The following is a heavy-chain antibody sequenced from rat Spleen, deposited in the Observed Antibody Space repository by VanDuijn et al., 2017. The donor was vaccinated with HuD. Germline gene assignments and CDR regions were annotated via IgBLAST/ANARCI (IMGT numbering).Heavy chain of an antibody. CDR3: ARLDRRIRGFDY. J-gene: IGHJ2*01. V-gene: IGHV5-17*01. CDR1: GFTFSDYA. CDR2: LIYDGSRT. Sequence: EVQLVESGGGLVQPGRSLKFSCAASGFTFSDYAMAWVRQAPKKGLEWVATLIYDGSRTYYRDSVKGRFTISRDNAKSTLYLQMDSLRPEDTATYYCARLDRRIRGFDYWGQGVMDTVSS. D-gene: IGHD4-3*01.